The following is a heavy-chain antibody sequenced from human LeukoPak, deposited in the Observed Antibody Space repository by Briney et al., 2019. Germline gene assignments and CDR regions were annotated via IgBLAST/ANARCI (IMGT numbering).Heavy chain of an antibody. CDR2: IKEDGSTK. CDR3: ATSDDSAATY. CDR1: GFTFSKFW. V-gene: IGHV3-7*01. D-gene: IGHD6-25*01. J-gene: IGHJ4*02. Sequence: GGSLRLSCVASGFTFSKFWMSWVRQAPGKGLEWVANIKEDGSTKHYVDSVKGRFTISRDNAKNSLSLQMNYLRVEDTAVYYCATSDDSAATYWGQGTLVTVSS.